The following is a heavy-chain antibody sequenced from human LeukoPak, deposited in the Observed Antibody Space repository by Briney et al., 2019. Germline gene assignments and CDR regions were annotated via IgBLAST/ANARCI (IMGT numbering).Heavy chain of an antibody. V-gene: IGHV1-69*05. Sequence: ASVKVSCKASGGTFSSYAISWVPQAPEQGLEWMGGIIPIFGTANYAQKFQGRVTITTDESTSTAYMKLSIRRSEDTDACTWASSSGCSSVRSHSLEPCGQGALVTVSS. CDR3: ASSSGCSSVRSHSLEP. CDR1: GGTFSSYA. J-gene: IGHJ5*02. D-gene: IGHD6-25*01. CDR2: IIPIFGTA.